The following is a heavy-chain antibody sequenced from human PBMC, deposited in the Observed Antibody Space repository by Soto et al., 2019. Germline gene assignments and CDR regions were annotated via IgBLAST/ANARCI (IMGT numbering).Heavy chain of an antibody. Sequence: ASAKVSCKASGYTFTSYYMHWVRQAPGQGLEWMGIIDPSGGGTSYAQKFQGRLTMTRDTSTSTVYMELSSLRSEDTAVYYCARDRVDCSGGNCWRSVEDYWGQGTLVTVSS. CDR3: ARDRVDCSGGNCWRSVEDY. CDR1: GYTFTSYY. CDR2: IDPSGGGT. D-gene: IGHD2-15*01. V-gene: IGHV1-46*01. J-gene: IGHJ4*02.